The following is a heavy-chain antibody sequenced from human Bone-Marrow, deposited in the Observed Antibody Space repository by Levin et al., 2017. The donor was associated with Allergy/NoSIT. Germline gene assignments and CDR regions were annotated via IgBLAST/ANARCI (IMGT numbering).Heavy chain of an antibody. V-gene: IGHV3-74*01. Sequence: GESLKISCGAPGIAFSDYWMHWVRQAPGKGLVWVSHISGDGSTTNYADSVKGRFTIARDNAKKMVYLQMNSPRVEDTAVYFCAEARLPTGIGYWGPGTLVAVSS. D-gene: IGHD3-10*01. J-gene: IGHJ4*02. CDR1: GIAFSDYW. CDR2: ISGDGSTT. CDR3: AEARLPTGIGY.